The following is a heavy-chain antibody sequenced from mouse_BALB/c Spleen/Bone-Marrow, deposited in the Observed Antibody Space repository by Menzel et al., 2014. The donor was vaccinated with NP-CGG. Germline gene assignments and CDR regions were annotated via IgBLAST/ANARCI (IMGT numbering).Heavy chain of an antibody. J-gene: IGHJ2*01. Sequence: VHLVESGAELVKPGASVKLSCKASGYTFTSYWMHWVKQRPGQGLEWIGEINPSNGRTNYNEKFKSKATLTVDKSSSTAYMQLSSLTSEDSAVYYCANFITTVVATRNYWGQGTTLTVSS. CDR2: INPSNGRT. CDR1: GYTFTSYW. V-gene: IGHV1S81*02. CDR3: ANFITTVVATRNY. D-gene: IGHD1-1*01.